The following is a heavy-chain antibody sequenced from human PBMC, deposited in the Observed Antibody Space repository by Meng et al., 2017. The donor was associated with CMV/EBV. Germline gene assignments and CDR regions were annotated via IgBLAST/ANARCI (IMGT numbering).Heavy chain of an antibody. CDR1: GFTFSSYW. CDR2: INSDGSST. Sequence: GSLRLSCAASGFTFSSYWMHWVRQAPGKGLVWVSRINSDGSSTSYADSVKGRFTISRDNAKNTLYLQMNSLRAEDTAVYYCARTGGWYSFDYWGQGTLVTVSS. V-gene: IGHV3-74*01. J-gene: IGHJ4*02. D-gene: IGHD6-19*01. CDR3: ARTGGWYSFDY.